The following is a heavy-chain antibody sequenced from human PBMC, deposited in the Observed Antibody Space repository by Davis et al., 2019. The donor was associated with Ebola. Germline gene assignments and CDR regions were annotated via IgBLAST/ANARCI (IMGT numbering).Heavy chain of an antibody. CDR2: MNPNSGNT. D-gene: IGHD6-19*01. CDR3: ARGPYSSGWSDWFDP. Sequence: ASVKVSCKASGYTFIDYDINWVRQATGQGLEWMGWMNPNSGNTGYAQKFQGRVTMTRNTSISTAYMELSSLRSEDTAVYYCARGPYSSGWSDWFDPWGQGTLVTVSS. CDR1: GYTFIDYD. V-gene: IGHV1-8*01. J-gene: IGHJ5*02.